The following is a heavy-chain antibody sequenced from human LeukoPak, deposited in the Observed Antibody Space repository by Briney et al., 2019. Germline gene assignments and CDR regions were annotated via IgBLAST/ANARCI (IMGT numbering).Heavy chain of an antibody. J-gene: IGHJ5*02. V-gene: IGHV3-33*01. D-gene: IGHD6-19*01. CDR1: GFTFSSYG. CDR2: IWYDGSNK. Sequence: GRSLRLSCAASGFTFSSYGMYWVRQAPGKGLEWVAVIWYDGSNKYYADSVKGRFTISRDNSKNTLYLQMNSLRAEDTAVYYCARDPYSSGWYGWFDPWGQGTLVTVSS. CDR3: ARDPYSSGWYGWFDP.